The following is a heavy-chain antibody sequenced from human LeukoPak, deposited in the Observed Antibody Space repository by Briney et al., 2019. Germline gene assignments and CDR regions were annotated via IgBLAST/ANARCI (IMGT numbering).Heavy chain of an antibody. V-gene: IGHV1-8*01. D-gene: IGHD6-13*01. CDR2: MNPNSGNT. CDR1: GYTFTSYD. J-gene: IGHJ3*02. Sequence: GASVKVSCKASGYTFTSYDINWVRQATGQGLEWVGWMNPNSGNTGYAQKFQGRVTMTRNTSISTAYMELSSLRSEDTAVYYCASAAAGRNDAFDIWGQGTMVTVSS. CDR3: ASAAAGRNDAFDI.